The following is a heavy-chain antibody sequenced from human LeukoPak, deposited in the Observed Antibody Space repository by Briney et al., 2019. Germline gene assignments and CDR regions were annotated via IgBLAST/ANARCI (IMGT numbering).Heavy chain of an antibody. D-gene: IGHD6-13*01. Sequence: GGSLRLSCAASGFTFSSYWMSWVRQAPGKGLEWVANIKQDGSEKYYVDSVKGRFTISRDNAKNSLYLQMHSLRAEDTAVYYCAGVWSPTYTSTWPYYFDYWGQGTLVTVSS. CDR3: AGVWSPTYTSTWPYYFDY. CDR2: IKQDGSEK. CDR1: GFTFSSYW. V-gene: IGHV3-7*01. J-gene: IGHJ4*02.